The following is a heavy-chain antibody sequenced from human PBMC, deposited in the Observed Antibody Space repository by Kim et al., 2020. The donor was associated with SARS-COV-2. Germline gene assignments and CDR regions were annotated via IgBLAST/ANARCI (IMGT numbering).Heavy chain of an antibody. Sequence: GESLKISCKGSGYSFTSYWIGWVRQIPGKGLEWMGIIYPGDSDTRYSPSFQGQVTISADKSISTAYLQWSSLKASDTAMYYCARQVPEGEMALQGAAFDIWGQGTMVTVSS. D-gene: IGHD1-1*01. CDR2: IYPGDSDT. V-gene: IGHV5-51*01. CDR1: GYSFTSYW. CDR3: ARQVPEGEMALQGAAFDI. J-gene: IGHJ3*02.